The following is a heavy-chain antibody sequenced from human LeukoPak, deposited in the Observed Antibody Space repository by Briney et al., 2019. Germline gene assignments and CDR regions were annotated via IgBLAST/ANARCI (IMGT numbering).Heavy chain of an antibody. D-gene: IGHD3-16*01. CDR3: ARDRGGYYFDY. CDR2: IWYDGSNK. CDR1: GFTFSSYG. Sequence: PGRSLRLSCAASGFTFSSYGMHWVRRAPGKGLEWVAVIWYDGSNKYYADSVKGRFTISRDNSKNTLYLQMNSPRAEDTAVYYCARDRGGYYFDYWGQRTLVTVSS. J-gene: IGHJ4*02. V-gene: IGHV3-33*01.